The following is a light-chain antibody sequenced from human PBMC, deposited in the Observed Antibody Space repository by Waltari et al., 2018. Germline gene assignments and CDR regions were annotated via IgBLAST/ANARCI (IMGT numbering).Light chain of an antibody. CDR2: KDT. CDR1: TLSKQS. V-gene: IGLV3-25*01. Sequence: SDELIQSPSVSVSPGQTARITCFGATLSKQSAYWYQQKAGQAPVVVIYKDTERPSGIPERFSGSSSGTTVTLTISGVQAEDEADYYCQSADASDTSWVFGGGTKLTVL. CDR3: QSADASDTSWV. J-gene: IGLJ3*02.